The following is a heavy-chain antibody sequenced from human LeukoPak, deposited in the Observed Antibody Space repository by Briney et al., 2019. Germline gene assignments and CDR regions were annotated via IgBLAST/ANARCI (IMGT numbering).Heavy chain of an antibody. J-gene: IGHJ5*02. D-gene: IGHD3-10*01. V-gene: IGHV1-2*02. CDR3: ARDGKLGFGEFLDWFDP. CDR1: GYTFTGYY. CDR2: INPNSGGT. Sequence: GASVKVSCKASGYTFTGYYMHWVRQAPGQGLEWMGWINPNSGGTNYAQKFQGRVTMTRDTSISTAYMELSRLRSDDTAVYYCARDGKLGFGEFLDWFDPWGQGTLVTVSS.